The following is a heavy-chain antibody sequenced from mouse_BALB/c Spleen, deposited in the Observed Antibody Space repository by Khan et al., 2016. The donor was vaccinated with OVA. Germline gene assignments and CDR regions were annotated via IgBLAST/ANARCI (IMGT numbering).Heavy chain of an antibody. CDR3: ARGYYGNPFAY. Sequence: EVELVESGGALVKPGGSLKLSCAASGFTFSDYYMYWVRQTPEKRLEWVATISDGGSYTYFPDSVKGRFTISRDDAKNNLYLQMTSLKSEDTARYYCARGYYGNPFAYWGQGTLVTVSA. CDR1: GFTFSDYY. J-gene: IGHJ3*01. CDR2: ISDGGSYT. V-gene: IGHV5-4*02. D-gene: IGHD2-1*01.